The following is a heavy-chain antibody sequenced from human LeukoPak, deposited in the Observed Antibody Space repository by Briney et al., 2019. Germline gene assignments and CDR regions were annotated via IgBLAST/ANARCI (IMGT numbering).Heavy chain of an antibody. CDR3: ATGPRTGQGGGFNY. CDR1: GNSLTRDYY. V-gene: IGHV4-38-2*01. CDR2: IHYSGT. Sequence: SETLSLTCSVSGNSLTRDYYWGWIRQPPGEGLEWIGSIHYSGTYYHPSLKSRVTVSRDTPMTQLSLKLNSVTAEDTAVYYCATGPRTGQGGGFNYWGQGVLVTVSS. J-gene: IGHJ4*02. D-gene: IGHD3-16*01.